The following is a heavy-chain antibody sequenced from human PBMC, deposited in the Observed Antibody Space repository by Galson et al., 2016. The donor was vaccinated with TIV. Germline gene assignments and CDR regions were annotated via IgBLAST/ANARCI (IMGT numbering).Heavy chain of an antibody. CDR1: GSTFNTQA. CDR3: ARDSGEYDFGSGHYYSSYGMDV. D-gene: IGHD3-3*01. V-gene: IGHV3-33*01. CDR2: IWHDGRNK. J-gene: IGHJ6*02. Sequence: SLRLSCAASGSTFNTQAMHWVRQAPGKGLEWVALIWHDGRNKYYTASVKGRFSITRDNSKKTLYLQMNSLRAEDTAVYYCARDSGEYDFGSGHYYSSYGMDVWGRGTTVTVSS.